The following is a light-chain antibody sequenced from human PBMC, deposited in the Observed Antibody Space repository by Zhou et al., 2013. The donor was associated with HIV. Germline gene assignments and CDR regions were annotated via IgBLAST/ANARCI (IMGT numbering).Light chain of an antibody. CDR2: DTS. CDR1: QTISSQ. CDR3: QQYGSSPRT. V-gene: IGKV3-20*01. J-gene: IGKJ4*01. Sequence: EIVLTQSPATLSLSPGEGATLSCRASQTISSQLAWYQQKPGQAPRLLIYDTSNRATGIPARFSGSGSGTDFTLTISRLEPEDFAVYYCQQYGSSPRTFGGGTKVEIK.